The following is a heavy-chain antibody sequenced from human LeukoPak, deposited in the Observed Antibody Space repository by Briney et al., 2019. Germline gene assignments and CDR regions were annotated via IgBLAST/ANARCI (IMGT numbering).Heavy chain of an antibody. CDR3: ARDTFGGVIGPPDYWYFDL. Sequence: PSETLSLTCAVYGGSFSGYYWSWIRQPPGKGLEWIGEINHSGSTNYNPSLKSRVTISVDTSKNQFSLKVSSVTAADTAVYYCARDTFGGVIGPPDYWYFDLWGRGTLVTVSS. D-gene: IGHD3-16*02. V-gene: IGHV4-34*01. CDR1: GGSFSGYY. CDR2: INHSGST. J-gene: IGHJ2*01.